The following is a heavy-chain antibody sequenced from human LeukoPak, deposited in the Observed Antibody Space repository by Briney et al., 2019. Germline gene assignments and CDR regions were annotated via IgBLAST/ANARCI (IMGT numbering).Heavy chain of an antibody. J-gene: IGHJ4*02. CDR2: IYYSGST. D-gene: IGHD2/OR15-2a*01. Sequence: SETLSLTCTVSGGSISSGGYYWSWIRQHPGKGLEWIGYIYYSGSTYYNPSLKSRVTISEDTSKNQFSLKLSSVTAADTAVYYCARAPTKAPLYYFDYWGQGTLVTVSS. V-gene: IGHV4-31*03. CDR3: ARAPTKAPLYYFDY. CDR1: GGSISSGGYY.